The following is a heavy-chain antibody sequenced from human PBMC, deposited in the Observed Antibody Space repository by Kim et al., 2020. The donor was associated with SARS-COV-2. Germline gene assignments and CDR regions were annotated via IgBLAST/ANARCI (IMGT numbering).Heavy chain of an antibody. CDR1: GYTFTSYY. CDR3: ARDQKDYYDSSGYGPFY. Sequence: ASVKVSCKASGYTFTSYYMHWVRQAPGQGLEWMGIINPSGGSTSYAQKFQGRVTMTRDTSTSTVYMELSSLRSEDTAVYYCARDQKDYYDSSGYGPFYWGQGTLVTVSS. D-gene: IGHD3-22*01. CDR2: INPSGGST. J-gene: IGHJ4*02. V-gene: IGHV1-46*01.